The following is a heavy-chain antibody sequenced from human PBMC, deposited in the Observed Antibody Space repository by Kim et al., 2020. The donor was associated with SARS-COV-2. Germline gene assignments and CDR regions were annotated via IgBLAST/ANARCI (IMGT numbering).Heavy chain of an antibody. V-gene: IGHV7-4-1*02. CDR2: INTNTGNP. CDR3: ARDFDPPIAAAGTPTTVADYGMDV. CDR1: GYTFTSYA. D-gene: IGHD6-13*01. J-gene: IGHJ6*02. Sequence: ASVKVSCKASGYTFTSYAMNWVRQAPGQGLEWMGWINTNTGNPTYAQGFTGRFVFSLDTSVSTAYLQISSLKAEDTAVYYCARDFDPPIAAAGTPTTVADYGMDVWGQGTTVTVSS.